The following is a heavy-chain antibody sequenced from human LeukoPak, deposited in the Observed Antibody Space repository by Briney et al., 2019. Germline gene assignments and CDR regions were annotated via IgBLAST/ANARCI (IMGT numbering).Heavy chain of an antibody. J-gene: IGHJ4*02. CDR1: GFTFSSYG. CDR2: ISGSGGMT. CDR3: AKGQEQWLILYFDY. Sequence: GGTLRLSCAASGFTFSSYGMSWVRQAPGKGLEWVSAISGSGGMTYYADSVKGRFTISRDNSKNTLYLQMNSLRAEDTAVYYCAKGQEQWLILYFDYWGQGTLVSVSS. D-gene: IGHD6-19*01. V-gene: IGHV3-23*01.